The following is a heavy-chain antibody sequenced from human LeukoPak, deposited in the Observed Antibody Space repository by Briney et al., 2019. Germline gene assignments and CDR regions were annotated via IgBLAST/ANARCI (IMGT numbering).Heavy chain of an antibody. CDR3: CRVACDSGFCNVDY. J-gene: IGHJ4*02. Sequence: SETLSLTCTVSGDSINNYYWSWIRQPAGKGLEWIGRIYTSGSTNYNPSLKSRVTISVDTSKNQFSLKLSSVTAADTAVYYCCRVACDSGFCNVDYWGQGTLVPVTS. CDR2: IYTSGST. CDR1: GDSINNYY. V-gene: IGHV4-4*07. D-gene: IGHD3-22*01.